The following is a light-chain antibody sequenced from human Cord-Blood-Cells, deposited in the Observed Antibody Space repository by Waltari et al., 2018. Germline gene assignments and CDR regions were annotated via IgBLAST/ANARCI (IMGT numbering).Light chain of an antibody. Sequence: QSDLTQPASVSGSPGQSITISCPGTSSDVGGYNYVSWYQQHPGKAPKLMIHDVSKRPSGVSNRFSGSKSGNTASLTISGLQAEDEADYYCSSYTSSSTFGGGTKLTVL. CDR3: SSYTSSST. CDR2: DVS. CDR1: SSDVGGYNY. J-gene: IGLJ3*02. V-gene: IGLV2-14*01.